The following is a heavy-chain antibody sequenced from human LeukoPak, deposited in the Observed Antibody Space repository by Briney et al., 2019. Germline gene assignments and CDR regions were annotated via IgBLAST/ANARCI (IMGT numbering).Heavy chain of an antibody. V-gene: IGHV1-8*01. D-gene: IGHD3-10*01. J-gene: IGHJ3*02. CDR3: ASCMVRGVMAVSDAFDI. Sequence: AAVKVSCKASGYTFTSYDINWVRQATGQGLEWMGWMNPNSGNTGYAQKFQGRVTMTRNTSISTAYMELSSLRSEDTAVYYCASCMVRGVMAVSDAFDIWGQGTMVTVSS. CDR1: GYTFTSYD. CDR2: MNPNSGNT.